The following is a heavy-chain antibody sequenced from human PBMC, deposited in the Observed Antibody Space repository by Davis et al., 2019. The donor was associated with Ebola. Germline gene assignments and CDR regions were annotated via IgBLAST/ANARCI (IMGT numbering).Heavy chain of an antibody. J-gene: IGHJ6*03. D-gene: IGHD3-16*01. Sequence: ASVKVSCKASGYTFTGYYMHWVRQAPGQGLEWMGWINPNSGGTNYAQKFQGRVTMTTDTSTSTAYMELRSLRSDDTAVYYCARGSDVGGPQPTYYYYYYMDVWGKGTTVTVSS. CDR1: GYTFTGYY. V-gene: IGHV1-2*02. CDR3: ARGSDVGGPQPTYYYYYYMDV. CDR2: INPNSGGT.